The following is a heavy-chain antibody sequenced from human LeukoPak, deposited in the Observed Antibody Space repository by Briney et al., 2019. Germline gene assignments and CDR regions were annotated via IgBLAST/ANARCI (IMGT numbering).Heavy chain of an antibody. D-gene: IGHD6-13*01. J-gene: IGHJ6*02. CDR3: ARDGDSSSWYGPYYYYGMDV. CDR1: GGSISSGGYY. CDR2: IYYSGST. Sequence: SETLSLTCTVSGGSISSGGYYWSWIRHHPGKGLEWIGYIYYSGSTYYNPSLKSRVTISADTSKNQFSLKLSSVTAADTAVYYCARDGDSSSWYGPYYYYGMDVWGQGTTVTVSS. V-gene: IGHV4-31*03.